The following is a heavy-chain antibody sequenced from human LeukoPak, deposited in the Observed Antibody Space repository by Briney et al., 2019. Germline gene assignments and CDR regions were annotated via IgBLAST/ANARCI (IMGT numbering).Heavy chain of an antibody. CDR1: GFSFSSYS. CDR3: ARSLLGYCSGGSCYIDYYGMDV. D-gene: IGHD2-15*01. CDR2: ISSSSTYI. V-gene: IGHV3-21*01. Sequence: GRSLRLSCAASGFSFSSYSMNWVRQAPGKGLEWVSSISSSSTYIYYADSLKGRFTISRDNAKNSLYLQMNSLRAEDTAVYYCARSLLGYCSGGSCYIDYYGMDVWGQGTTVTVSS. J-gene: IGHJ6*02.